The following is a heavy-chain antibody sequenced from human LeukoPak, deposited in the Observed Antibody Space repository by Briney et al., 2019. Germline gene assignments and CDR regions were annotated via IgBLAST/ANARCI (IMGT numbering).Heavy chain of an antibody. CDR2: LSSSGST. J-gene: IGHJ4*02. CDR3: ARDDSSGYHFDY. Sequence: KPSETLSLTCTVSGDSISGSSYYWGWIRQPPGKGLEWIGSLSSSGSTYYNPSLKSRVTISVDTSKNQFSLKLSSVTAADTAVYYCARDDSSGYHFDYWGQGTLVTVSS. V-gene: IGHV4-39*07. CDR1: GDSISGSSYY. D-gene: IGHD3-22*01.